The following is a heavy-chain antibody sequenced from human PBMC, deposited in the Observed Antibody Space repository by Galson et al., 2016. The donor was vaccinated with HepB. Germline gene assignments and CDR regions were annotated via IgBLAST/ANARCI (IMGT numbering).Heavy chain of an antibody. CDR2: IFSNDEK. Sequence: PALVKPTQTLTLTCTVSGFSLSNARMGVSWIRQPPGKALEWLAHIFSNDEKSYRTSLKSRLTITKDTTKTQVVLSMTNVDPVDTATYYCARKGDDWNYDPAYDTFDIWGQGTMVTVSS. CDR3: ARKGDDWNYDPAYDTFDI. CDR1: GFSLSNARMG. D-gene: IGHD1-7*01. J-gene: IGHJ3*02. V-gene: IGHV2-26*01.